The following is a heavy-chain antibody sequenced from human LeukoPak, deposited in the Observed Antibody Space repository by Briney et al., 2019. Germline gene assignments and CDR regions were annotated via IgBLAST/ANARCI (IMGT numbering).Heavy chain of an antibody. Sequence: GASVKVSCKASGYTFTNYYMHWVRQAPGQGLEWMGIINPSGGSASSAQKFQGRVTMTRDTSTSTVYMELSSLRSEDTAVYYCARDYHGSGSLTTFDYWGRGTLVTVSP. J-gene: IGHJ4*02. CDR1: GYTFTNYY. D-gene: IGHD3-10*01. CDR3: ARDYHGSGSLTTFDY. V-gene: IGHV1-46*01. CDR2: INPSGGSA.